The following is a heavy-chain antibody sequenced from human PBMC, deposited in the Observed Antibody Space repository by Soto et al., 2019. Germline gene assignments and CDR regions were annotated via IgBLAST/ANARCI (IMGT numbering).Heavy chain of an antibody. V-gene: IGHV3-43*01. J-gene: IGHJ4*02. D-gene: IGHD6-19*01. CDR2: ISWDGGST. CDR1: GFTFDDYT. CDR3: AKEGSGWYKGGIDY. Sequence: EVQLVESGGVVVQPGGSLRLSCAASGFTFDDYTMHWVRQAPGKGLEWVALISWDGGSTYYADSVKGRFTISRDNSKNSLYLQMNSLRTEDTALYYCAKEGSGWYKGGIDYWGQGTLVTVSS.